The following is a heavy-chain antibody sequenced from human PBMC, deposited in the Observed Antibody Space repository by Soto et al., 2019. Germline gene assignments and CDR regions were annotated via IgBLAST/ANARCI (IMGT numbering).Heavy chain of an antibody. V-gene: IGHV4-30-4*01. CDR3: ARAEYGSGTNFDY. D-gene: IGHD3-10*01. CDR1: GGSISSGDYY. J-gene: IGHJ4*02. CDR2: IYYSGST. Sequence: LSLTCTVSGGSISSGDYYWSWIRQPPGKGLEWIGYIYYSGSTYYNPSLKSRVTISVDTSKNQFSLKLSSVTAADTAVYYCARAEYGSGTNFDYWGQGTLVTVSS.